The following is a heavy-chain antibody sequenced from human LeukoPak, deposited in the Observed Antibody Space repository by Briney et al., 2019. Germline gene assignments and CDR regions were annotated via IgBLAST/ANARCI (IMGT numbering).Heavy chain of an antibody. CDR3: AKDRNYYGSGSYYLDI. J-gene: IGHJ3*02. V-gene: IGHV3-30*18. Sequence: GGSLRLSCAASGFSVSSYGMHWVRQAPGKGLEWVAVISYEGSNKYYADSVKGRLTISRDDSKNTLHLQMNSLRAEDTAVYYCAKDRNYYGSGSYYLDIWGQGTMVTVSS. D-gene: IGHD3-10*01. CDR1: GFSVSSYG. CDR2: ISYEGSNK.